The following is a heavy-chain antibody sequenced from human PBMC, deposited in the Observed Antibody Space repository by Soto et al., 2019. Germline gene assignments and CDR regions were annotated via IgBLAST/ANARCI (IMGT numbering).Heavy chain of an antibody. CDR2: IYYSGST. D-gene: IGHD6-13*01. CDR3: AGALTAAAGLYFDY. V-gene: IGHV4-61*03. CDR1: GDSVSNTYYY. Sequence: SETLSLTCTVSGDSVSNTYYYWNWLRQPPGKGLEWIGYIYYSGSTNYNPSLKSRVTMSVDTSRDHFSLKLSSVTAADTAVYYCAGALTAAAGLYFDYWGQGTLVTVSS. J-gene: IGHJ4*02.